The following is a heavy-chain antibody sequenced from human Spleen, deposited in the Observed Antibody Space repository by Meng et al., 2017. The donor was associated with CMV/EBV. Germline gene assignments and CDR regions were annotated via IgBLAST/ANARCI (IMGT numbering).Heavy chain of an antibody. CDR3: AREGYYDSSGYWGYDAFDI. V-gene: IGHV3-7*01. J-gene: IGHJ3*02. D-gene: IGHD3-22*01. CDR2: IKQDGSEK. Sequence: GESLKISCAASGFTFSSYWMSWVRQAPGKGLEWVANIKQDGSEKYYVDSVKGRFTISRDNAKNSLYLQMNSLRAEYTAVYYCAREGYYDSSGYWGYDAFDIWGQGTMVTVSS. CDR1: GFTFSSYW.